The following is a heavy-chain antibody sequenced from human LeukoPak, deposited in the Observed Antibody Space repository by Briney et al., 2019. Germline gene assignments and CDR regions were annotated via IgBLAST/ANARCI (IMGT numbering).Heavy chain of an antibody. D-gene: IGHD1-26*01. V-gene: IGHV4-59*01. J-gene: IGHJ4*02. CDR2: IYYCGST. CDR1: GGSISGYY. Sequence: SETLSLTCTVSGGSISGYYWSWIRQPPGKGLEWIAYIYYCGSTNYNPSLKSRVTISVDTSKNQFSLKLSSVTAADTAVYYCARGWYNGSYRFDYWGQGTLVTVSS. CDR3: ARGWYNGSYRFDY.